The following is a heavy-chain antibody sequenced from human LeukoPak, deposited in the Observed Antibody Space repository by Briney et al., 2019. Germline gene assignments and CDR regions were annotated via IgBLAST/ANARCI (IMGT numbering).Heavy chain of an antibody. CDR3: ARGFPTVTTSPFDY. Sequence: PSETLSLTCTVSGGSISSSSYYWGWIRQPPGKGLEWIGSIYYSGSTYYNPSLKSRVTISVDTSKNQFSLKLSSVTAADTAVYYCARGFPTVTTSPFDYWGQGTLVTVSS. CDR1: GGSISSSSYY. V-gene: IGHV4-39*07. D-gene: IGHD4-17*01. J-gene: IGHJ4*02. CDR2: IYYSGST.